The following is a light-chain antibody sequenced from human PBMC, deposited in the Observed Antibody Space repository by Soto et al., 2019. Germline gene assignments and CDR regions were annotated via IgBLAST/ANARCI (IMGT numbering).Light chain of an antibody. CDR1: QSVSSY. J-gene: IGKJ5*01. CDR2: DAS. V-gene: IGKV3-11*01. Sequence: EIVLTQSPATLSLSPGERATLSCRASQSVSSYLAWYQQKPGQAPRRLIYDASNRATGTPARFSGSGSGTDFTLTISCLEPADFAVYYCQQRRTWPPTITFGQGTRLEIK. CDR3: QQRRTWPPTIT.